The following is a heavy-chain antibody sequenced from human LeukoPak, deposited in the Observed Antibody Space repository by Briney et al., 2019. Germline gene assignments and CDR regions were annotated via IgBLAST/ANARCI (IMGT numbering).Heavy chain of an antibody. J-gene: IGHJ6*02. Sequence: GRSLRLSCAASGFTFSSYAMHWVRQAPGKGLEWVAVISYDGSNKYYADSVKGRFTISRDNSKNTLYLQMNSLRAEDTAVYYCAREPYRRAPNYYYYGMDVWGQGTTVTVSS. CDR2: ISYDGSNK. CDR3: AREPYRRAPNYYYYGMDV. CDR1: GFTFSSYA. V-gene: IGHV3-30-3*01. D-gene: IGHD1-14*01.